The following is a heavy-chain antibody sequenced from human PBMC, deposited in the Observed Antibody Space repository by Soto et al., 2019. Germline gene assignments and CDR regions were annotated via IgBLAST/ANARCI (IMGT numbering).Heavy chain of an antibody. CDR3: ARGRTVTTLVAFEL. V-gene: IGHV3-30-3*01. Sequence: PGGSLRLSCAASGFTFSNYAIHWVRQAPGKGLEWVAVISYDGSNKYYADSVKGRFTISRDNSKNTLYLQMNSLRAEDTAVYYCARGRTVTTLVAFELWGQGTMGNLS. J-gene: IGHJ3*01. D-gene: IGHD4-17*01. CDR2: ISYDGSNK. CDR1: GFTFSNYA.